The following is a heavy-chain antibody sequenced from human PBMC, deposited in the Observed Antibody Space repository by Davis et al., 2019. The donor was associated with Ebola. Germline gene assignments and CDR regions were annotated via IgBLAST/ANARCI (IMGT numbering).Heavy chain of an antibody. CDR1: GGSISTYY. D-gene: IGHD3-10*01. J-gene: IGHJ6*04. V-gene: IGHV4-59*01. Sequence: MPSETLSLTCTVSGGSISTYYWNWIRQPPGKGLEWIGYIYYSGSTNYNPSLKSRVTISVDTSKNQFSLKLSSVTAADTAVYYCARGAKSNYYGSGSYYPFYYYYGMDVWGKGTTVTVSS. CDR2: IYYSGST. CDR3: ARGAKSNYYGSGSYYPFYYYYGMDV.